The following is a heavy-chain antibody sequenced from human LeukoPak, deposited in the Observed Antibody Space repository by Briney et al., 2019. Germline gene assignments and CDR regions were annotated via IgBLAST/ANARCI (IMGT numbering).Heavy chain of an antibody. D-gene: IGHD2-21*02. J-gene: IGHJ4*02. V-gene: IGHV3-23*01. Sequence: PGVSLRLSCAASGFTFSTYAMGWVRQAPGEGLEWVSSIKGGGGDPFYADSVRGRFTISRDKSKNTLYLQLNSLRPEDTAVYFCAQGGHDFNPFYYWGQGTLVTVSS. CDR2: IKGGGGDP. CDR3: AQGGHDFNPFYY. CDR1: GFTFSTYA.